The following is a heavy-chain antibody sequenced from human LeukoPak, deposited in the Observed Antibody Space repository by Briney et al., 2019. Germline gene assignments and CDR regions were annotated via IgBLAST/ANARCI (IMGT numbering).Heavy chain of an antibody. V-gene: IGHV3-48*01. CDR2: ISSSSNTK. J-gene: IGHJ4*02. Sequence: GRSLRLSCAASGFTFSSYSMNWVRQAPGKGLEWVSKISSSSNTKYYADSVKGRFTISRDNSKNTLSLQMNSLRAEDTALYYCTKDLRYYYADNHSEMDEHDYWGQGTLVTVSS. D-gene: IGHD4-23*01. CDR1: GFTFSSYS. CDR3: TKDLRYYYADNHSEMDEHDY.